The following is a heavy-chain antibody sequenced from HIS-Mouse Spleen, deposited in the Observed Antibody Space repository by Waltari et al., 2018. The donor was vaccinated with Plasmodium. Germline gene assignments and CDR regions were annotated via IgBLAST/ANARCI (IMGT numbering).Heavy chain of an antibody. V-gene: IGHV4-39*01. Sequence: QLQLQESGPGLVKPSETLSLTCTVAGCSISSRSYYWAWHRQPPGKGLEWIGSIYYSGSTYYNPSLKSRVTISVDTSKNQFSLKLSSVTAADTAVYYCARQRSADWYFDLWGRGTLVTVA. CDR1: GCSISSRSYY. CDR2: IYYSGST. J-gene: IGHJ2*01. CDR3: ARQRSADWYFDL.